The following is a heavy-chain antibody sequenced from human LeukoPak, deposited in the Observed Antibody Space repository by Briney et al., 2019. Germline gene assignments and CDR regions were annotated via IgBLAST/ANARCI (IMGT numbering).Heavy chain of an antibody. CDR2: IYPGDSRI. CDR1: GYSFTSYW. Sequence: GESLKISCQGFGYSFTSYWIGWVRQMPGKGMEWMGVIYPGDSRIRYDPSFQGQVTISVDKSISTAYLQWVSLKASDTSMYYCACRDLSSTWSFPWGQGTLVTVSS. D-gene: IGHD6-13*01. CDR3: ACRDLSSTWSFP. J-gene: IGHJ5*02. V-gene: IGHV5-51*01.